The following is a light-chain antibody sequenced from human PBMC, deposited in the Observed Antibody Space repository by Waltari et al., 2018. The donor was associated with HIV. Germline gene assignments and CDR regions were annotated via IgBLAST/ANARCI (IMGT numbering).Light chain of an antibody. CDR2: DGI. CDR1: SSDVGGYNY. J-gene: IGLJ2*01. CDR3: SSHAGSKVV. V-gene: IGLV2-8*01. Sequence: QSALTQPPSASGSPGQSVTLSCTGTSSDVGGYNYVSWHQQHPGKAPKLMIYDGIKRPAGVPDRFAGSNAGNTASLTVSGLQPEDEADYYCSSHAGSKVVFGGGTRLTVL.